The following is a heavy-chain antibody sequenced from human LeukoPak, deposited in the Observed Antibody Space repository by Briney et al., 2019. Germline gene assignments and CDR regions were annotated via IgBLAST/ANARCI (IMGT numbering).Heavy chain of an antibody. CDR1: GFTFSDYY. V-gene: IGHV3-11*01. J-gene: IGHJ5*02. Sequence: GGSLRLSCAASGFTFSDYYMSWIRQAPGKGLEWVSYISSSGSTIYYADSVKGRFTISRDNAKNSLYLQMNSLRAEDTAIYYCAREPITAAYDWFDPWGQGTLVTVSS. D-gene: IGHD6-13*01. CDR3: AREPITAAYDWFDP. CDR2: ISSSGSTI.